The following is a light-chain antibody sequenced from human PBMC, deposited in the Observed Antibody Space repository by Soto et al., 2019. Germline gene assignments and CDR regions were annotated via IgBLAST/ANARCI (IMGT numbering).Light chain of an antibody. CDR3: LQHNGYPLT. V-gene: IGKV1-17*01. CDR1: QGISKD. CDR2: ATS. Sequence: DIQMTQSPSSLSASVGDRVTITCRASQGISKDLGWYQQKPGKAHRHLIYATSKLQSGVPSRFSGSGSATEFTLTISSLHPEDFATYYCLQHNGYPLTFGGGTKVEIK. J-gene: IGKJ4*01.